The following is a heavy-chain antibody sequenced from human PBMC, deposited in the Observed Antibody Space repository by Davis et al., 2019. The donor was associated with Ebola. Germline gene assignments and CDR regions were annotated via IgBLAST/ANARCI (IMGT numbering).Heavy chain of an antibody. V-gene: IGHV1-46*01. D-gene: IGHD6-13*01. CDR3: ARDQTTLVLSWFDP. J-gene: IGHJ5*02. CDR2: TNPSGGST. CDR1: GFTFSNYG. Sequence: GESLKISCAASGFTFSNYGMHWVRQAPGQGLEWMGITNPSGGSTTYAQKFQGRVTMPRDTSTSTVYMELSSLRSEDTAVYYCARDQTTLVLSWFDPWGQGTLVTVSS.